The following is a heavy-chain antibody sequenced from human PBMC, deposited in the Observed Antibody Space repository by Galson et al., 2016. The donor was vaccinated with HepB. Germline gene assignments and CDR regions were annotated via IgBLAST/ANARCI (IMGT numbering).Heavy chain of an antibody. CDR1: GYTFNDYF. J-gene: IGHJ4*02. CDR2: IKTSGGGT. D-gene: IGHD3-3*01. CDR3: ARDGLPTFWYYFDF. V-gene: IGHV1-46*02. Sequence: SVKVSCKASGYTFNDYFIHWVRQAPGQGLEWMGMIKTSGGGTTYAQDFQGRVTMTRDTSTSTVYMELNSLRSEDTAVYYCARDGLPTFWYYFDFWGQGTLVTVSS.